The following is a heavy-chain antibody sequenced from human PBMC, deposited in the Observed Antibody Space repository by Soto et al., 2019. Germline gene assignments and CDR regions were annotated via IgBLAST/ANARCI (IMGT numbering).Heavy chain of an antibody. J-gene: IGHJ6*02. V-gene: IGHV1-18*04. D-gene: IGHD4-17*01. Sequence: ASVKVSCKASGYTFTSYGISWVRQAPGQGLEWMGWISAYNGNTNYAQKLQGRVTMTTDTSTSTAYTELRSLRSDDTAVYYCARDYSYYGDSQYYYYYYGMDVWGQGTTVTVSS. CDR2: ISAYNGNT. CDR3: ARDYSYYGDSQYYYYYYGMDV. CDR1: GYTFTSYG.